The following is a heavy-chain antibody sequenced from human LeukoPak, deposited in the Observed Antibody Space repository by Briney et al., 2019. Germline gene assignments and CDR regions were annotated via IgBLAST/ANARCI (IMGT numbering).Heavy chain of an antibody. CDR3: AKDRITMVRGVGDIPVDY. V-gene: IGHV3-30-3*01. CDR1: GFTFSSYA. D-gene: IGHD3-10*01. Sequence: PGGSLRLSCAASGFTFSSYAMHWVRQAPGKGLEWVAVISYDGSNKYYADSVKGRFTISRDNSKNTLYLQMNSLRAEDTAVYYCAKDRITMVRGVGDIPVDYWGQGTLVTVSS. J-gene: IGHJ4*02. CDR2: ISYDGSNK.